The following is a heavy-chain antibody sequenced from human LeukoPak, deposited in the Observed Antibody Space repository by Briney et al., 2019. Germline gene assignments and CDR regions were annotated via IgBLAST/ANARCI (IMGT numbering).Heavy chain of an antibody. V-gene: IGHV2-5*02. CDR3: AHSEVATNPFDY. J-gene: IGHJ4*02. D-gene: IGHD2-8*01. CDR1: GFSLSTSGVG. CDR2: IYWDDDK. Sequence: SGPTLVKPTQTLTLTCTFSGFSLSTSGVGVGWIRQPPGKALEWLALIYWDDDKRYSPSLKSRLTITKDTSKNQVVLAMTNMDPVDTATYYRAHSEVATNPFDYWGQGTLVTVSS.